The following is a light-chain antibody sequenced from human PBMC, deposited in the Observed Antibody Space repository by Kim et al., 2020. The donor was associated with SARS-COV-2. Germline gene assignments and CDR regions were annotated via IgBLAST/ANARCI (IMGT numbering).Light chain of an antibody. J-gene: IGKJ4*01. CDR1: QDMSNY. CDR2: DAS. CDR3: QQYDNLPT. V-gene: IGKV1-33*01. Sequence: SASVGDRVTITCQASQDMSNYLNWYQQKPGKAPKLLIYDASNLEPGVPSRFSGSGSGTDLTFTISRLQPEDIATYYCQQYDNLPTFGGGTKVYIK.